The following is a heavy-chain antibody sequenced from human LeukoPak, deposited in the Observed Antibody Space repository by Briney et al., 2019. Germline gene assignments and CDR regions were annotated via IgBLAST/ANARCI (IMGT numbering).Heavy chain of an antibody. D-gene: IGHD2-8*01. CDR1: GGTFSSYA. CDR2: IIPIFGTA. V-gene: IGHV1-69*13. J-gene: IGHJ4*02. CDR3: AREYCTNGVCYNDY. Sequence: SVKVSCKASGGTFSSYAIRWVRQAPGQGLEWMGGIIPIFGTANYAQKFQGRVTITADESTSTAYMELSSLRSEDTAVYYCAREYCTNGVCYNDYWGQGTLVTVSS.